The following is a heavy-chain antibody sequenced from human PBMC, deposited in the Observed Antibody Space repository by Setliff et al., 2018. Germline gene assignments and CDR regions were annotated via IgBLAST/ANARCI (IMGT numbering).Heavy chain of an antibody. D-gene: IGHD3-10*01. Sequence: PSETLSLTCTVSGASISSGGYYWTWIRQPAGKALEWIGHISPSGSTTYNPSLKSRLIISVDAPDNQFSVKLSSVTAADTAVYYCARHKSNGSGSYPSLYMDVWGKGIKVTVSS. CDR3: ARHKSNGSGSYPSLYMDV. J-gene: IGHJ6*03. CDR2: ISPSGST. CDR1: GASISSGGYY. V-gene: IGHV4-61*09.